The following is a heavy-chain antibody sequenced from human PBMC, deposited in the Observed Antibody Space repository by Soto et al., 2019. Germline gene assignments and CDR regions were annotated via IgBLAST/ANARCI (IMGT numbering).Heavy chain of an antibody. Sequence: QLQLQESGPGLVKPSETLSLTCTVSGGSISSSSYYWGWIRQPPGKGLEWIGSIYYSGSTYYNPSLKSRVTISVDTSKNQFSLKLSSVTAADTAVYYCARHARSSYYDFWSGYQYYYYMDVWGKGTTVTVSS. J-gene: IGHJ6*03. D-gene: IGHD3-3*01. V-gene: IGHV4-39*01. CDR1: GGSISSSSYY. CDR2: IYYSGST. CDR3: ARHARSSYYDFWSGYQYYYYMDV.